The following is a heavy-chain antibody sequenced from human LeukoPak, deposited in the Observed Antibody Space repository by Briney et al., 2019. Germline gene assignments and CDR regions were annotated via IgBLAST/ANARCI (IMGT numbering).Heavy chain of an antibody. CDR1: GFTFSSYS. D-gene: IGHD3-10*01. CDR3: ARGSMVRGVIEAFDI. J-gene: IGHJ3*02. Sequence: GGSLRLSCAASGFTFSSYSMNWVRQAPGKGLEWVSSISSSSSYIYYADSVKGRFTISRDNAKNSLYLQMNSLRAEDTAVYYCARGSMVRGVIEAFDIWGQGTMVTVSS. CDR2: ISSSSSYI. V-gene: IGHV3-21*01.